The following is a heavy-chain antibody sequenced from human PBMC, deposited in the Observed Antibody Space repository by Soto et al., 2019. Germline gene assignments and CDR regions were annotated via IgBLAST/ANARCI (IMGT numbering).Heavy chain of an antibody. CDR1: GYTFTSYY. CDR3: AKNGQPPYYYYGMDV. D-gene: IGHD2-8*01. CDR2: MNPNSGNT. J-gene: IGHJ6*02. V-gene: IGHV1-8*02. Sequence: ASVKVSCKASGYTFTSYYMHWVRQATGQGLEWMGWMNPNSGNTGYAQKFQGRVTMTVDTSTTTAYMELRSLTSDDRAVYYCAKNGQPPYYYYGMDVWGQGTTVTVSS.